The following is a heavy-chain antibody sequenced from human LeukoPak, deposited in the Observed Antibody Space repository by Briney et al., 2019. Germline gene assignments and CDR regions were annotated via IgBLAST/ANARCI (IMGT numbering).Heavy chain of an antibody. CDR2: IIPILGIA. CDR1: GGTFSSYA. D-gene: IGHD2-21*01. J-gene: IGHJ6*02. CDR3: ASPTYSYYGMDV. Sequence: SVKVSCKASGGTFSSYAISWVRQAPGQRLEWMGRIIPILGIANYAQKFQGRVTITADKSTSTAYMELSSLRSEDTAVYYCASPTYSYYGMDVWGQGTTVTVSS. V-gene: IGHV1-69*04.